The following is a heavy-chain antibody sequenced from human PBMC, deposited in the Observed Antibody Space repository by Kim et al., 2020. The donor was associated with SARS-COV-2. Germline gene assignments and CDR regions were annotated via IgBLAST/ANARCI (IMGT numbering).Heavy chain of an antibody. CDR1: GFTFSRYS. V-gene: IGHV3-21*01. D-gene: IGHD4-17*01. CDR3: AREIGLGDPFDY. J-gene: IGHJ4*02. CDR2: ISSSSGYI. Sequence: GGSLRLSCAVSGFTFSRYSMNWVRQAPGKGLEWVSSISSSSGYINYTDSVKGRFTISRDNAKNSLYLQMNSLRAEDTAVYYCAREIGLGDPFDYWGQGTLVTVSS.